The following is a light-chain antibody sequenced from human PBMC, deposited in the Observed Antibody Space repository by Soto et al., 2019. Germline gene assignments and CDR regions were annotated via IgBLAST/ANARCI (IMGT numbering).Light chain of an antibody. CDR2: DAS. J-gene: IGKJ1*01. V-gene: IGKV3-11*01. Sequence: EIVLTQSPGTLSLSPGERATLSSRASQSVSSFLAWYQQKPGQAPRLLIYDASNRATGIPARFSGSGSGTDFTLTISSLEPVDFAVYYCQQRSNWPWTFGQGTRVEIK. CDR3: QQRSNWPWT. CDR1: QSVSSF.